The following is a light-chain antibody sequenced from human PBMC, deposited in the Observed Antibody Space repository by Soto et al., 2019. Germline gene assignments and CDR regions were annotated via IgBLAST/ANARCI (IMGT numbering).Light chain of an antibody. V-gene: IGKV3-15*01. J-gene: IGKJ1*01. CDR1: QSVSNN. CDR2: GAS. Sequence: EVVMTQSPAILSVSPGESATLSCRASQSVSNNLAWYQQKPGQAPRLLIYGASTKATGIPARFSGSGSGTEFTLTISSLQSEDFAAYYCQQYSNWPRTFGQGTKVEIK. CDR3: QQYSNWPRT.